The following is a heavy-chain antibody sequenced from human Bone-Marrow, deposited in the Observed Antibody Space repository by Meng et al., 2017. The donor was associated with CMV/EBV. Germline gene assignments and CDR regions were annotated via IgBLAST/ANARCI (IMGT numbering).Heavy chain of an antibody. D-gene: IGHD3-10*01. Sequence: SETLSLTCTVSGGSISSYYWSWIRQPPGKGLEWIGYIYYSGSTNYNPSLKSRVTISVDTSKNQFSLKLSSVTAADTAVYYCARDGITMVRGAKGYWGQGTLVTVSS. J-gene: IGHJ4*02. CDR2: IYYSGST. V-gene: IGHV4-59*01. CDR1: GGSISSYY. CDR3: ARDGITMVRGAKGY.